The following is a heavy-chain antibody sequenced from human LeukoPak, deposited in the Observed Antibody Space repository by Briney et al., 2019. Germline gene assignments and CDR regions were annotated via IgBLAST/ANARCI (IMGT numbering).Heavy chain of an antibody. J-gene: IGHJ4*02. V-gene: IGHV3-64*01. Sequence: GGSLRLSCAASGATFSSYAMHWVRQAPGKGLEYVSAISSNGGSTSYASSVKGRFTISRDNSKNTLYLQMGSLRAEDMAVYYCARRYCSGSSCYLDYWGQGTLVTVSS. CDR1: GATFSSYA. D-gene: IGHD2-15*01. CDR3: ARRYCSGSSCYLDY. CDR2: ISSNGGST.